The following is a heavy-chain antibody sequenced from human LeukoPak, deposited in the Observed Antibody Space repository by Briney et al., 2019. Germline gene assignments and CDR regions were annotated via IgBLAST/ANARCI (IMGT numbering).Heavy chain of an antibody. V-gene: IGHV4-39*01. CDR2: IYYSGST. D-gene: IGHD3-22*01. CDR3: ARLRITGGWAYYYDSSGYYFFDY. CDR1: GGSISSSSYY. J-gene: IGHJ4*02. Sequence: SETLSHTCTVSGGSISSSSYYWGWIRQPPGKGLEWIGSIYYSGSTYYNPSLKSRVTISVDTSKNQFSLKLSSVTAADTAVYYCARLRITGGWAYYYDSSGYYFFDYWGQGTLVTVSS.